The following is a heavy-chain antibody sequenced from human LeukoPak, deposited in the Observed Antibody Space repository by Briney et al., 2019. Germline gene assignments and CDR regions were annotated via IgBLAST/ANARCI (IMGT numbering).Heavy chain of an antibody. J-gene: IGHJ5*02. D-gene: IGHD3-3*01. CDR1: GGSTSSGDYY. CDR3: ARTRDDFWSGYSFDP. Sequence: SQTLSLTCTVSGGSTSSGDYYWSWIRQPPGKGLEWIGYIYYSGSTYYNPSLKSRVTISVDTSKNQFSLKLSSVTAADTAVYYCARTRDDFWSGYSFDPWGQGTLVTVSS. CDR2: IYYSGST. V-gene: IGHV4-30-4*01.